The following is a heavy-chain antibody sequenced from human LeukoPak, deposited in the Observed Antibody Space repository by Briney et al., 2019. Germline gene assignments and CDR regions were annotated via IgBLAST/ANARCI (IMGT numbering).Heavy chain of an antibody. D-gene: IGHD2-21*01. J-gene: IGHJ4*02. CDR2: IKQDGSEK. Sequence: PGGSLRLSCAASGFTVSSNYMSWVRQAPGKGLEWVANIKQDGSEKYYVDSVKGRFTISRDNAKNSLYLQMNSLRAEDTAVYYCARTDYSGYFDYWGQGTLVTVSS. V-gene: IGHV3-7*01. CDR1: GFTVSSNY. CDR3: ARTDYSGYFDY.